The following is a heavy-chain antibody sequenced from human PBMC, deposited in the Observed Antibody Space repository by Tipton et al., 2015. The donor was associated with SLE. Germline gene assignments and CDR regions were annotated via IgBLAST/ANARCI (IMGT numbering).Heavy chain of an antibody. CDR2: VNTDGSST. CDR3: VRDTNYYAMDV. J-gene: IGHJ6*02. Sequence: GSLRLSCAASGFSFSSYWMHWVRQAPGKGPVWVSRVNTDGSSTSYADSVRGRFTISRDNAKNTLYLQMNSLRAEDTAVYYCVRDTNYYAMDVWGQGTTVTVSS. V-gene: IGHV3-74*01. CDR1: GFSFSSYW. D-gene: IGHD3-3*01.